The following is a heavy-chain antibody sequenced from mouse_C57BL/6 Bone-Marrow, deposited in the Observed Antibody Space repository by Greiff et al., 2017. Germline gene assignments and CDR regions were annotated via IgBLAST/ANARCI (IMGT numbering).Heavy chain of an antibody. J-gene: IGHJ4*01. Sequence: EVQRVESGGGLVKPGGSLKLSCAASGFTFSSYAMSWVRQTPEKRLEWVATISDGGSYTYYPDNVKGRFTISRDNAKNNLYLQMSHLKSEDTAMYYCARDGLPYGSTYYYAMDYWGQGTSVTVSS. D-gene: IGHD1-1*01. CDR2: ISDGGSYT. CDR3: ARDGLPYGSTYYYAMDY. CDR1: GFTFSSYA. V-gene: IGHV5-4*01.